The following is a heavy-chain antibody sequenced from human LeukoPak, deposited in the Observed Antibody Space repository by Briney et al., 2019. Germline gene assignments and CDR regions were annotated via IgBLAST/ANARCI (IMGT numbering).Heavy chain of an antibody. Sequence: SETLSLTCAVYGGSFSGYYWSWIRQPPGKGLEWIGEINHSGSTNYNPSLKSRVTISVDTSKNQFSLKLSSVTAADTAVYYCARRRAYGSRFDYWGQGTLVTVSS. J-gene: IGHJ4*02. CDR2: INHSGST. CDR3: ARRRAYGSRFDY. V-gene: IGHV4-34*01. CDR1: GGSFSGYY. D-gene: IGHD6-13*01.